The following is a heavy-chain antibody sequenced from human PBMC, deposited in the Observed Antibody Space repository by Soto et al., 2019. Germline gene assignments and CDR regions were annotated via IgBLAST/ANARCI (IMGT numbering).Heavy chain of an antibody. CDR3: ARDLGIAVAGDYHYGIDV. J-gene: IGHJ6*02. CDR2: IWYDGSNK. D-gene: IGHD6-19*01. V-gene: IGHV3-33*01. Sequence: QLQLVESGGGVVQPGRSLRLSCAASGFTFSSYGMHWVRQAPGKRLEWVAVIWYDGSNKYYADSVKGRVTISSNNSKNTLNLQMNSLRDEDTDVYYCARDLGIAVAGDYHYGIDVWGQGTTVTVSS. CDR1: GFTFSSYG.